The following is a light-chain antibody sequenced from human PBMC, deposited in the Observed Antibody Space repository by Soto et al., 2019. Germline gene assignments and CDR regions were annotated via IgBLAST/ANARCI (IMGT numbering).Light chain of an antibody. CDR1: QSVSSSY. Sequence: EIGLTQSPVTLSLSPGERATLSCRSSQSVSSSYLAWYQQKPGQAPRLLIYGASSRATGIPDRFSGSGSGTDFTLTISSLQSEDFAVYYCQQYNNWPRTFGQGAKVDI. CDR2: GAS. V-gene: IGKV3-20*01. J-gene: IGKJ1*01. CDR3: QQYNNWPRT.